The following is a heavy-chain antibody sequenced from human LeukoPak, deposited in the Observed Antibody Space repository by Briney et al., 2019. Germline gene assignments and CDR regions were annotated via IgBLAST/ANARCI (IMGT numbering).Heavy chain of an antibody. J-gene: IGHJ3*02. D-gene: IGHD2-15*01. CDR1: GGTFSSYA. Sequence: ASVKVSCKASGGTFSSYAISWVRQAPGQWLEWMGGIIPIFGTANYAQKFQGRVTMTEDTSTDTAYMELSSLRSEDTAVYYCATASRGYCSGGSCYSSDAFDIWGQGTMVTVSS. CDR2: IIPIFGTA. CDR3: ATASRGYCSGGSCYSSDAFDI. V-gene: IGHV1-69*06.